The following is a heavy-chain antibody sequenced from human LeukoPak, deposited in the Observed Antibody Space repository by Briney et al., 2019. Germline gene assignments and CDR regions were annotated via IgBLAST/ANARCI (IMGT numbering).Heavy chain of an antibody. CDR1: GFAFSSHF. V-gene: IGHV3-30*04. Sequence: GGPLRLSCAASGFAFSSHFMHWVRQAPGKGLEWVTSVSYDGSNQYYADSVKGRFTVSKDNSKNTLFLQVNSLRTEDTAVYYCARGPTYQHSSGHDFDYWGQGTLVTVSS. J-gene: IGHJ4*02. D-gene: IGHD3-22*01. CDR2: VSYDGSNQ. CDR3: ARGPTYQHSSGHDFDY.